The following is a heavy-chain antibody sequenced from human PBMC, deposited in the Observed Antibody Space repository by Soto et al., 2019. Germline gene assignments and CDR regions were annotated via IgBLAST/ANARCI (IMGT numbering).Heavy chain of an antibody. CDR3: AKGTSSGWSRGYFDY. J-gene: IGHJ4*02. CDR1: GFTFSSYA. Sequence: AGGSLRLSCAASGFTFSSYAMSWVRQAPGKGLEWVSAISGSGGSTYYADSVKGRFTISRDNSKNTLYLQMNSLRAEDTAVYYCAKGTSSGWSRGYFDYWGQGTLVTVSS. D-gene: IGHD6-19*01. V-gene: IGHV3-23*01. CDR2: ISGSGGST.